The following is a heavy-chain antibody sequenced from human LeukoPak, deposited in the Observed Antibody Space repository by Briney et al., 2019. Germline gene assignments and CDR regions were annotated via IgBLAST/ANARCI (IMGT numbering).Heavy chain of an antibody. Sequence: PGGSLRLSCAASGFTFSNNWMTWVRQAPGKGLEWVASVKKDASEKYYVDSVKGRYTISRDNAKNSLYLQMNSLRAEDTAVYYCARAGYDFWSGLSGYWGQGTLVTVSS. V-gene: IGHV3-7*01. CDR3: ARAGYDFWSGLSGY. J-gene: IGHJ4*02. CDR2: VKKDASEK. D-gene: IGHD3-3*01. CDR1: GFTFSNNW.